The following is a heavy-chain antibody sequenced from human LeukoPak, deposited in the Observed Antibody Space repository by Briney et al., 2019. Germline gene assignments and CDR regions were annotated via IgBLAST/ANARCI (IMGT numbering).Heavy chain of an antibody. Sequence: GASVKVSCKASGYTFTGYYMHWVRQAPGQGLEWMGRINPNSGGTNYAQKFQGRVTMTRNTSISTAYMELSSLRSEDMAVYYCARSITMVRGALLNWGQGTLVTVSS. D-gene: IGHD3-10*01. CDR2: INPNSGGT. CDR3: ARSITMVRGALLN. J-gene: IGHJ4*02. CDR1: GYTFTGYY. V-gene: IGHV1-2*06.